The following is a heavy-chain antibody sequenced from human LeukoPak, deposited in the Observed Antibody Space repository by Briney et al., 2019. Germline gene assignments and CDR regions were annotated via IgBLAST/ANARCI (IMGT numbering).Heavy chain of an antibody. CDR1: GYTFTSYD. J-gene: IGHJ6*02. Sequence: GASVKVSCKASGYTFTSYDINWVRQATGQGLEWMGWMNPNSGNTGYAQKFQGRVTMTRNTSISTAYMELSSLRSEDTAVYYCVVTSVTPTRYYYGMDVWGQGTTVTVSS. D-gene: IGHD4-17*01. V-gene: IGHV1-8*01. CDR2: MNPNSGNT. CDR3: VVTSVTPTRYYYGMDV.